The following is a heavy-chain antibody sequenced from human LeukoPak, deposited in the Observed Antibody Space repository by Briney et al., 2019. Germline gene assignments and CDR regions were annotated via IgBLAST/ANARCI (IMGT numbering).Heavy chain of an antibody. CDR1: GFTFSDYY. D-gene: IGHD3-10*01. CDR2: ISSSGSTI. CDR3: ARVFSDGSGSYYLFDY. J-gene: IGHJ4*02. V-gene: IGHV3-11*01. Sequence: GGSLRLSRAASGFTFSDYYMSWIRQAPGKGLEWVSYISSSGSTIYYADSVKGRFTVSRDNAKNSLYLQMNSLRAEDTAVYYCARVFSDGSGSYYLFDYWGQGTLVTVSS.